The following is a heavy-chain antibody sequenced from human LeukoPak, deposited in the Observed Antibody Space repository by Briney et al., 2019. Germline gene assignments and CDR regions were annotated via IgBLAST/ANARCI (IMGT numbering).Heavy chain of an antibody. V-gene: IGHV4-4*07. CDR3: AGAVTVSRFDY. J-gene: IGHJ4*02. CDR1: GGSMSNYY. Sequence: PSETLSLTCTVSGGSMSNYYWNWIRQPAGKGLEWIGRVYTSGTTYSKPSLKSRVTMSVDTSKNQFSLNLTSVTAADTDMCYCAGAVTVSRFDYWGQGAVVTVSS. CDR2: VYTSGTT. D-gene: IGHD4-17*01.